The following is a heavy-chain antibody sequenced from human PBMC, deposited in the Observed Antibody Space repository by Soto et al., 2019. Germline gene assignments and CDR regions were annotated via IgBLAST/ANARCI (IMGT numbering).Heavy chain of an antibody. D-gene: IGHD3-22*01. CDR3: ARLYTYGYYHFDH. CDR2: IYYTGTT. V-gene: IGHV4-31*03. J-gene: IGHJ4*02. CDR1: GDSISGGNYY. Sequence: SATLSLTCTVSGDSISGGNYYWTWIRQHPGRGLEWIGYIYYTGTTHYSPSLQSRVTMSVDTSKNQISLTLTSLTPADTAVYFCARLYTYGYYHFDHWGQGTLVTVSS.